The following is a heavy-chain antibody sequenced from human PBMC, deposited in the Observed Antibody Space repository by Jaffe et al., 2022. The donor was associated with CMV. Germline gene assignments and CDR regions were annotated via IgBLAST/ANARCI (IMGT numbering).Heavy chain of an antibody. CDR2: ISGSGGST. CDR3: ALLPGYYYDSRGRDDFDY. V-gene: IGHV3-23*01. J-gene: IGHJ4*02. CDR1: GFTFSSYA. D-gene: IGHD3-22*01. Sequence: EVQLLESGGGLVQPGGSLRLSCAASGFTFSSYAMSWVRQAPGKGLEWVSAISGSGGSTYYADSVKGRFTISRDNSKNTLYLQMNSLRAEDTAVYYCALLPGYYYDSRGRDDFDYWGQGTLVTVSS.